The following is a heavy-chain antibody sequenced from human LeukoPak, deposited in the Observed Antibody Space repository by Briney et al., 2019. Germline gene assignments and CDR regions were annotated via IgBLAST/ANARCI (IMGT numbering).Heavy chain of an antibody. D-gene: IGHD3-22*01. CDR3: ARTQPYDSSCWLFDY. Sequence: ASVKVSCKASGGTFSSYAISWVRQAPGQGLEWMGGIIPIFGTANYAQKFQGGVTITTDESTSTAYMELSSLRSEDTAVYYCARTQPYDSSCWLFDYWGQGTLVTVSS. CDR1: GGTFSSYA. J-gene: IGHJ4*02. CDR2: IIPIFGTA. V-gene: IGHV1-69*05.